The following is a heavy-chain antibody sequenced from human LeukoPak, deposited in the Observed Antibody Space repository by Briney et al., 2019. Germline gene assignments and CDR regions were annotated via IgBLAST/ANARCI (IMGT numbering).Heavy chain of an antibody. CDR3: AKTRPLDSSSWSHGDY. CDR2: ISGSGDST. J-gene: IGHJ4*02. Sequence: PGGSLRLSCAASGFTFSSYAMSWVRQAPGKGLEWVPAISGSGDSTYYGDSVKGRFTISRDNSKNTLYLQMNSLRAEDTAVYYCAKTRPLDSSSWSHGDYWGQGTLVTVSS. CDR1: GFTFSSYA. V-gene: IGHV3-23*01. D-gene: IGHD6-13*01.